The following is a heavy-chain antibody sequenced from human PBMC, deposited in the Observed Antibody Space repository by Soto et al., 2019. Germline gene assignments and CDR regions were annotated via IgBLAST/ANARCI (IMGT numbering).Heavy chain of an antibody. CDR1: GFTVSSNY. J-gene: IGHJ4*02. D-gene: IGHD6-13*01. V-gene: IGHV3-53*01. CDR3: AREIAAAGHYFDY. Sequence: EVQLVESGGGLIQPGGSLRLSCAASGFTVSSNYMSWVRQAPGKGLEWVSVIHSGGSTYYADSVKGRFTISRDNSKNTLYLQMNSLRAEDTAVYYCAREIAAAGHYFDYWGQGTLVTVSS. CDR2: IHSGGST.